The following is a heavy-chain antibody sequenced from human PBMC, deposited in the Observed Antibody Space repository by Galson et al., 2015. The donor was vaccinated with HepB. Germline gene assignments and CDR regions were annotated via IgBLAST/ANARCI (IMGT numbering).Heavy chain of an antibody. CDR2: INTNTGNP. V-gene: IGHV7-4-1*02. Sequence: SVKVSCKASGYTFTSYAMNWVRQAPGQGLEWMGWINTNTGNPTYAQGFTGRFVFSLDTSVSTAYLQISSLKAEDTAVYYCARDGTRILYKGWFDPWGQGTLVTVSS. CDR1: GYTFTSYA. D-gene: IGHD2-8*01. CDR3: ARDGTRILYKGWFDP. J-gene: IGHJ5*02.